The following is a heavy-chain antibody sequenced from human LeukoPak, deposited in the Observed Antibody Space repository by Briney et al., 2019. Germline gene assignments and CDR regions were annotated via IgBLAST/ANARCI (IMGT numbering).Heavy chain of an antibody. CDR3: AKIRSVYCSGGSCFEFDY. J-gene: IGHJ4*02. CDR1: GFTFSSYG. CDR2: ISHSGGTT. D-gene: IGHD2-15*01. Sequence: GGSLRLSCAASGFTFSSYGMSWVRQAPGKGLEWVSAISHSGGTTYYADSVKGRFTISRDNSKHTLYLQMNSLRAEDTAVYYCAKIRSVYCSGGSCFEFDYWGQGTLVTVSS. V-gene: IGHV3-23*01.